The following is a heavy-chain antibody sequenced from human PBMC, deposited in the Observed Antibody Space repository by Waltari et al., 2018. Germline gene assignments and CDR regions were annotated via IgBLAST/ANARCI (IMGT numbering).Heavy chain of an antibody. CDR3: ARHTAGTSHFDS. CDR1: GGPISGTYD. D-gene: IGHD1-1*01. J-gene: IGHJ4*02. Sequence: QVQLQESGPGLVKPSETLSLTCAVSGGPISGTYDWSWIRQSPGKGLEWIGYIYGITGSTNYNPSLKNRVTILKDMSKNQFSLKLSSVTAADTAVYYCARHTAGTSHFDSWGQGVLVTVSS. CDR2: IYGITGST. V-gene: IGHV4-59*08.